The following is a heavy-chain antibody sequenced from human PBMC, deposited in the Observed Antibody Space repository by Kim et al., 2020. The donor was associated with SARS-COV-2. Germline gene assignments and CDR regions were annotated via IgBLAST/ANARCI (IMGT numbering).Heavy chain of an antibody. D-gene: IGHD4-17*01. J-gene: IGHJ4*02. CDR3: TRDRFGLRGDFDY. V-gene: IGHV6-1*01. CDR1: GDSVSSDSAA. CDR2: TYYRSKWYY. Sequence: SQTLSLTCAISGDSVSSDSAAWNWIRQSPSRGLEWLGRTYYRSKWYYDYAVSVKSRITINPDTSKNQFSLQLNYVTPEDTAVYYCTRDRFGLRGDFDYWGQATLVTVSS.